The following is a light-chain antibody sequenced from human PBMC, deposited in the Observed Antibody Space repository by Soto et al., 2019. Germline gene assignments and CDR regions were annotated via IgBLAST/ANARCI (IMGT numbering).Light chain of an antibody. CDR2: DAS. V-gene: IGKV1-33*01. Sequence: DIQMTRSPSSLCASVGDRVTITCQASQEIRNFLNWYQQKPGKAPKLLIYDASNLETGVPSRFSGSGSGTDFTFTISSLQPEDITTYYCQQYDILPTFGQGTKLEIK. J-gene: IGKJ2*01. CDR3: QQYDILPT. CDR1: QEIRNF.